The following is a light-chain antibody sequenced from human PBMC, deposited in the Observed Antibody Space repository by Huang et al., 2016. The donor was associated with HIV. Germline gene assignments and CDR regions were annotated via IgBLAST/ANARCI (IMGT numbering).Light chain of an antibody. Sequence: EIVMTQSPATLSWSPGERATLSCRASKSVSSNLAWYQQKPGQAPRLLIYGASTRATGIPARFSGSGSGTEFTLTISSLQSEDFAVYYCQQYNNWPRTFGQGTKVEIK. V-gene: IGKV3-15*01. CDR3: QQYNNWPRT. CDR1: KSVSSN. CDR2: GAS. J-gene: IGKJ1*01.